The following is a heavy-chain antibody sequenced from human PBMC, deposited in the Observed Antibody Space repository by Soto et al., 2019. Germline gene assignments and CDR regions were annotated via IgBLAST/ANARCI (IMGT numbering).Heavy chain of an antibody. CDR1: GFTFSAFA. J-gene: IGHJ4*02. CDR2: ISGSGDTT. V-gene: IGHV3-23*01. Sequence: PAGSLRLSCAASGFTFSAFAMSWVRQAPGKGLEWVSAISGSGDTTYYADSVKGRFTISRDISKNTLYLQMSTLRAEDTALYYCAKSYSSNWYDYFDYWGQGTLVTVSS. CDR3: AKSYSSNWYDYFDY. D-gene: IGHD6-13*01.